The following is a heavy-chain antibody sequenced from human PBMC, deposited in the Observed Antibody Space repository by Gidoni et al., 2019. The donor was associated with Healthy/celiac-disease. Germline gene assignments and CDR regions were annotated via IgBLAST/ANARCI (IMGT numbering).Heavy chain of an antibody. CDR2: INWNGGST. D-gene: IGHD2-2*01. CDR3: ARDGGYCCSTSCPFDY. CDR1: GFTFDDYG. V-gene: IGHV3-20*04. J-gene: IGHJ4*02. Sequence: EVQLVESGGGVVRPGGSLRLSCAASGFTFDDYGMSWVRQAPGKGLEWVSGINWNGGSTGYADSGKGRFTISRDNAKNSLYLQMNSLRAEDTALYYCARDGGYCCSTSCPFDYWGQGTLVTVSS.